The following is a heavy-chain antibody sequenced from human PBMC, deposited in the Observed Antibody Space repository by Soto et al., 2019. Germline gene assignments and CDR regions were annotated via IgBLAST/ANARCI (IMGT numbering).Heavy chain of an antibody. D-gene: IGHD4-17*01. CDR3: AIATGTMSSAYNDY. Sequence: QVQLVQSGAEVKKPGSSVKVSCKASGGTFSSYAISWVRQAPGQGLEWMGGIIPIFGTASYAQKVQDRVTSIADESTSTAYMELISLRSEDTAVYYCAIATGTMSSAYNDYWGQGTLVTVSS. CDR1: GGTFSSYA. CDR2: IIPIFGTA. V-gene: IGHV1-69*12. J-gene: IGHJ4*02.